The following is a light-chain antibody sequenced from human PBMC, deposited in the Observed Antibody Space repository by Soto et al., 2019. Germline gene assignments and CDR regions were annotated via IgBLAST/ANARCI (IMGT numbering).Light chain of an antibody. J-gene: IGKJ1*01. Sequence: DIVMTQSPATLSLSPGERATLSCTASQTVSTNVAWYQQKPGQAPRLLIYDSSTRATGIPARFSGSGSGTEFTLTISSLQSEDFAVYYCQQYNNWPPWTFGQGTKVDI. CDR3: QQYNNWPPWT. V-gene: IGKV3-15*01. CDR1: QTVSTN. CDR2: DSS.